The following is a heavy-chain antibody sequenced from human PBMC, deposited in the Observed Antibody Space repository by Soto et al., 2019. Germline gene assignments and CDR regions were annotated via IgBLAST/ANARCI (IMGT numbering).Heavy chain of an antibody. J-gene: IGHJ4*02. CDR3: AKDRVIVVVAAEAFDY. V-gene: IGHV3-23*01. Sequence: EVQLLESGGGLVQPGGSLRLSCAASEFTFSSYAMSWVRQAPGKGLEWVSAISGSGGITYYAASVKGRFTISRDNSKNTLNLQMNSLRAEDTAVYYCAKDRVIVVVAAEAFDYWGQGTLVTVSS. CDR2: ISGSGGIT. CDR1: EFTFSSYA. D-gene: IGHD2-15*01.